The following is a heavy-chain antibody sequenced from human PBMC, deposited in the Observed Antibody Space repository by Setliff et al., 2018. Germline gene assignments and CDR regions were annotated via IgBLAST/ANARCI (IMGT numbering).Heavy chain of an antibody. CDR3: ARMSGFLYMDV. D-gene: IGHD3-3*01. Sequence: SETLSLTCTVSGGSIGPHYWSWIWQAPGKGLEWIGHIFYSDTAKYNPSLESRAAISVDSSKNQFSLTLSSVTAADTAVYYCARMSGFLYMDVWGKGTTVTVSS. V-gene: IGHV4-59*08. CDR1: GGSIGPHY. J-gene: IGHJ6*03. CDR2: IFYSDTA.